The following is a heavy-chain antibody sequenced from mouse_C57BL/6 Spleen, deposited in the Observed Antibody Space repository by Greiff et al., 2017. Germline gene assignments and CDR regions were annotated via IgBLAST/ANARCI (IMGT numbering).Heavy chain of an antibody. J-gene: IGHJ1*03. V-gene: IGHV1-50*01. Sequence: QVQLQQPGAELVKPGASVKLSCKASGYTFTSYWMQWVKQRPGQGLEWIGEIDPSDSYTNYNQKFKGKATLTVDTSSSPAYMQLSSLTSEDSAVYYCASSITTLVRYFDVWGTGTTVTVSS. CDR1: GYTFTSYW. D-gene: IGHD1-1*01. CDR2: IDPSDSYT. CDR3: ASSITTLVRYFDV.